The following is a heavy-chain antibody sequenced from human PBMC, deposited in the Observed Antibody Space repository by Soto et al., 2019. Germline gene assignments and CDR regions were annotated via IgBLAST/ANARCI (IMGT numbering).Heavy chain of an antibody. CDR3: ARHGASGSYWYFDL. CDR2: IYYSGST. J-gene: IGHJ2*01. CDR1: GGSISSYY. V-gene: IGHV4-59*08. D-gene: IGHD1-26*01. Sequence: QVQLQESGPGLVKPSETLSLTRTVSGGSISSYYWSWIRQPPGKGLEWIGYIYYSGSTNYNPSLKSRVTISVDTSKNQFSLKLSSVTAADTAVYYCARHGASGSYWYFDLWGRGTLVTVSS.